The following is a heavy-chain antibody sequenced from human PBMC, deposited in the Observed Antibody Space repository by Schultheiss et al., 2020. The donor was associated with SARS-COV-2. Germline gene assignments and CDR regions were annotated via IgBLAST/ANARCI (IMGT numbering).Heavy chain of an antibody. D-gene: IGHD4-11*01. J-gene: IGHJ4*02. Sequence: GGSLRLSCAASGFTFSKYAMSWVRQAPGKGPVWVSRIKSDGSITTYADSVKGRFTISRDNSKNTLYLQINSLRVEDTAVYYCARGDQGWTTTVFLFDYWGQGTLVTVSS. CDR3: ARGDQGWTTTVFLFDY. CDR1: GFTFSKYA. CDR2: IKSDGSIT. V-gene: IGHV3-23*01.